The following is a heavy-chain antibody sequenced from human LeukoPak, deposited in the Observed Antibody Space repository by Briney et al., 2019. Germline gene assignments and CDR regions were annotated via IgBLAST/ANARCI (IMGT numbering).Heavy chain of an antibody. Sequence: GGSLRLSCAASGLTFSTYWRHWVRQAPGTGLVWVSLINSDGSSTNYADSVKGRFTISRDNAKNTLYLQMNSLRAEDTAVYYCATDVPAVTIFGYWGQGTLVTVSS. CDR2: INSDGSST. CDR1: GLTFSTYW. D-gene: IGHD2-2*01. J-gene: IGHJ4*02. CDR3: ATDVPAVTIFGY. V-gene: IGHV3-74*01.